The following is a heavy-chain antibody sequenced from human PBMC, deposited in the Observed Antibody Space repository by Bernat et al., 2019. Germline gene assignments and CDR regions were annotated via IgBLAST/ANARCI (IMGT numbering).Heavy chain of an antibody. CDR1: GGSFSGYY. V-gene: IGHV4-34*01. CDR3: ATPRRNIWRSAFEI. Sequence: QVQLQQWGAGLLKPSETLSLTCAVYGGSFSGYYWSWIRQPPGKGLEWIGEINHSGSTNYNPSLKSRVTISVDTSKNQFSLKLSSVTAADTAVYYCATPRRNIWRSAFEIWGQGTMVTVSS. J-gene: IGHJ3*02. CDR2: INHSGST. D-gene: IGHD2/OR15-2a*01.